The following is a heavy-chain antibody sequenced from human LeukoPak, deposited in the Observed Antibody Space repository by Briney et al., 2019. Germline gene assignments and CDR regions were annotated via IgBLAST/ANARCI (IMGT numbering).Heavy chain of an antibody. CDR3: ASFDYGGSNY. Sequence: PGGSLRLSCAASGFTFCSYSMNWVRQAPGKGLEWVSYISSSSSTIYYADSVKGRFTISRDNAKNSLYLQMNSLRAEDTAVYYYASFDYGGSNYWGQGTLVTVSS. D-gene: IGHD4-23*01. J-gene: IGHJ4*02. CDR1: GFTFCSYS. CDR2: ISSSSSTI. V-gene: IGHV3-48*01.